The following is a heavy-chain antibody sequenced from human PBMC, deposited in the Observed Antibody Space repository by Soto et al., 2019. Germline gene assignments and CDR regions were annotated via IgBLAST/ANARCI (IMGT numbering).Heavy chain of an antibody. D-gene: IGHD3-9*01. J-gene: IGHJ4*02. CDR3: ARRPYDILTGYSTLFDY. CDR2: ISAYNGNT. V-gene: IGHV1-18*01. CDR1: GYTFTSYG. Sequence: AASVKVSCKASGYTFTSYGISWVRQAPGQGLEWMGWISAYNGNTNYAQKLQGRVTMTTDTSTSTAYMELRSLRSDDTAVYYCARRPYDILTGYSTLFDYWGQGTLVTVSS.